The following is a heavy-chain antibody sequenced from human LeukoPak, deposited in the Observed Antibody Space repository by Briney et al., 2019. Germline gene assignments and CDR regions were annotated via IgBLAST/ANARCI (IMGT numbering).Heavy chain of an antibody. CDR1: RFTFCNYW. Sequence: GGSLRHSCTASRFTFCNYWMSWVRQAPGKGLEPVAHIKQAGSEKYYVDSVKGRFTVSRDNAKNSLYLQMNSLRAEDTAVYYCARGSGNARCHYYIDVWGKGTTVTVSS. CDR2: IKQAGSEK. V-gene: IGHV3-7*01. J-gene: IGHJ6*03. D-gene: IGHD2-2*01. CDR3: ARGSGNARCHYYIDV.